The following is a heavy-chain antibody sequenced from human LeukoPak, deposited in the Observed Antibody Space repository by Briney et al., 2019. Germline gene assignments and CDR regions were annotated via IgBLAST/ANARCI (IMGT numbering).Heavy chain of an antibody. J-gene: IGHJ6*04. Sequence: SVPVSFKACRGTFINYSMNWVRQAAGQGLDGMGGIIPMFGRENYPQKFQGRLTINADEYSSTAYMEQSRLRYEETDAYYFARAQGVTMVRGVIDYYYGMDVWGKGTTVTVSS. CDR1: RGTFINYS. CDR2: IIPMFGRE. CDR3: ARAQGVTMVRGVIDYYYGMDV. V-gene: IGHV1-69*01. D-gene: IGHD3-10*01.